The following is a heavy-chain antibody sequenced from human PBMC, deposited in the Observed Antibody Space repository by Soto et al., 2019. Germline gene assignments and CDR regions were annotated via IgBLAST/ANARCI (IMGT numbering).Heavy chain of an antibody. V-gene: IGHV4-34*01. CDR2: INHSGTT. CDR1: GGSFSGYS. D-gene: IGHD3-3*01. CDR3: ARDRFDYWSHIYYGLDV. J-gene: IGHJ6*02. Sequence: PSETLSLTCAVYGGSFSGYSWTWLRQPPGKGLEWIGEINHSGTTDYNPALKSRVTMSVDTSKNQFSLRVTSETAADTAVYYCARDRFDYWSHIYYGLDVWGQGTTVTVSS.